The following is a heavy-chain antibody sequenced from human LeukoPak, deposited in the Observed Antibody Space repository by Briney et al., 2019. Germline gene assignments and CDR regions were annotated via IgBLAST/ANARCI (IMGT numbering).Heavy chain of an antibody. Sequence: GGSLRLSCAASGFTVSSNYMTWVRQAPGKGLEWVSVIYSGGSTYSADSVKGRFTISRDNSKNTLYLQMNSLRAEDTAVYYCARDLGWYRADYWGQGTLVTVSS. J-gene: IGHJ4*02. V-gene: IGHV3-53*01. CDR1: GFTVSSNY. CDR3: ARDLGWYRADY. CDR2: IYSGGST. D-gene: IGHD6-19*01.